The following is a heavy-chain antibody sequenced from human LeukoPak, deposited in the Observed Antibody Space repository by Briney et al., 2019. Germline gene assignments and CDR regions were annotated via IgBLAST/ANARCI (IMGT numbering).Heavy chain of an antibody. CDR1: GFTSSRYA. D-gene: IGHD3-16*01. J-gene: IGHJ4*02. Sequence: GGSLRLSCAASGFTSSRYAMSWVRQAPGKGLEWVSAISGSGGSTYYADSVKGRFTISRDNSKNTLYLQMNSLRAEDTAVYYCAKVRLGGAVRQPFDYWGQGTLVTVSS. CDR3: AKVRLGGAVRQPFDY. CDR2: ISGSGGST. V-gene: IGHV3-23*01.